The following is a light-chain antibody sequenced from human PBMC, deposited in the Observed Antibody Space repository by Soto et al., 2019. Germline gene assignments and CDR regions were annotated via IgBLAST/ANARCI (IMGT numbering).Light chain of an antibody. CDR3: QQRSNWPIT. CDR1: QSVSSY. V-gene: IGKV3-11*01. Sequence: EIVLTQSPATLSLSPGERATLSCRASQSVSSYLAWYQQKPGQAPRLLIYDASNRATGIPARFSGSGSGTDFTLTINSLEPEDFAVYYCQQRSNWPITFGQGTRVEIK. J-gene: IGKJ5*01. CDR2: DAS.